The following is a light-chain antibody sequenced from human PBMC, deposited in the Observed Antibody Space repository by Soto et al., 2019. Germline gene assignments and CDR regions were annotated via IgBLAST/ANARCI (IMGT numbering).Light chain of an antibody. V-gene: IGLV1-40*01. J-gene: IGLJ1*01. CDR1: SSNIGAEYD. CDR3: QSYDSSLTTFV. CDR2: GDN. Sequence: QSVLTQPPSVSGAPGQRVAISCTGSSSNIGAEYDVHWYQQLPGTAPKRLIYGDNNRPSGVPDRFSGSKPGTSASLAITGLQPEDEADYYCQSYDSSLTTFVFGTGTKVTAL.